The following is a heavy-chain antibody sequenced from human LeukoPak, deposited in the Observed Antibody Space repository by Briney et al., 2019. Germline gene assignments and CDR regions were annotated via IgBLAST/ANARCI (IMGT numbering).Heavy chain of an antibody. J-gene: IGHJ4*02. CDR2: IIPIFGTA. CDR3: ARVGPGYSSSQYYFDY. Sequence: SVKVSCKASGGTFSSYAISWVRQAPGQGLEWMGGIIPIFGTANYAQKFQGRVTITTDESTSTAYMELSSLRSEDTAVYYCARVGPGYSSSQYYFDYWGQGTLVIVSS. D-gene: IGHD6-13*01. V-gene: IGHV1-69*05. CDR1: GGTFSSYA.